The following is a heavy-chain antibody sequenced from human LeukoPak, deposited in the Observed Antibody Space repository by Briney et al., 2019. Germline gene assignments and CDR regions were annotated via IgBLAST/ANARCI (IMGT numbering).Heavy chain of an antibody. D-gene: IGHD1-26*01. Sequence: SETLSLTCAVYGGSFSGYYWSWIRQPPGKGLEWIGEINHSGSTNYNPSLKSRVTISVDTSKNQFSLKLSSVTAADTAVYYCARKRGSYYPQFDYWGEGGLVTVSS. CDR1: GGSFSGYY. CDR2: INHSGST. J-gene: IGHJ4*02. V-gene: IGHV4-34*01. CDR3: ARKRGSYYPQFDY.